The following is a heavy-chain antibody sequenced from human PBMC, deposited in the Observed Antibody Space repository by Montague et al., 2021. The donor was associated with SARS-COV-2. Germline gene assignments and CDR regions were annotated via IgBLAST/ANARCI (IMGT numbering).Heavy chain of an antibody. V-gene: IGHV4-4*02. CDR1: GGSISSINW. Sequence: SETLSLTCVVSGGSISSINWWSWVRQPPGKGLEWIGEIYHSGSTNYNPSLKSRVIISVDKSKNQFSLKLNSVTAADTAVYYCARTGYSSGWHSFDYWGQGTLVAVSS. D-gene: IGHD6-19*01. CDR3: ARTGYSSGWHSFDY. CDR2: IYHSGST. J-gene: IGHJ4*02.